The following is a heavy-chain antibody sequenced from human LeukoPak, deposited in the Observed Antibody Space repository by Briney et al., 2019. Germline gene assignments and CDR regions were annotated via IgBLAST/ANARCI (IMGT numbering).Heavy chain of an antibody. J-gene: IGHJ5*02. D-gene: IGHD2-2*03. CDR1: GGSFSGYY. Sequence: ASETLSLTCAVYGGSFSGYYWSWIRQPPGKGLEWIGEINHSGSTNYNPSLKSRVTISVDTSKNQFSLKLSSVTDADTAVYYCARGGYCSSTSCPRGYWFDPWGQGTLVTVSS. CDR3: ARGGYCSSTSCPRGYWFDP. CDR2: INHSGST. V-gene: IGHV4-34*01.